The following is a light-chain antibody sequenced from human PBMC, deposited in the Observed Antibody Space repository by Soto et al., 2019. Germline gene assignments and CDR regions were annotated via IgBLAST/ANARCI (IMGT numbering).Light chain of an antibody. CDR3: SSYAGTNNVI. Sequence: SALTQPPSASGSPGQSVTISCAGSISDVGGYNHVSWYQQHPGKAPKLLIYEVTKRPSGVPARFSGSKSGNTASLTVSGLQGDDEADYYCSSYAGTNNVIFGGGTKVTVL. J-gene: IGLJ2*01. CDR1: ISDVGGYNH. CDR2: EVT. V-gene: IGLV2-8*01.